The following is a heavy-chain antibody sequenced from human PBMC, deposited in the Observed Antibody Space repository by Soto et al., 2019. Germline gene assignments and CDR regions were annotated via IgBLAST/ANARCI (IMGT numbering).Heavy chain of an antibody. J-gene: IGHJ6*02. CDR1: GYSFTSYW. CDR3: ARRSGTTGMDYYYYGMDV. Sequence: GESLKISCNGSGYSFTSYWISWVRQMPGKGLEWMGRIDPSDSYTNYSPSFQGHVTISADKSTSTAYLQWSSLKASDTAMYYCARRSGTTGMDYYYYGMDVWGQGTTVTV. CDR2: IDPSDSYT. V-gene: IGHV5-10-1*01. D-gene: IGHD1-7*01.